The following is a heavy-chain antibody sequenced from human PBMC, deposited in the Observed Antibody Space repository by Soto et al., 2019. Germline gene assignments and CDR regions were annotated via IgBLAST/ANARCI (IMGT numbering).Heavy chain of an antibody. CDR1: GFTFGRHG. J-gene: IGHJ4*02. D-gene: IGHD4-17*01. CDR2: IGSDGRRD. V-gene: IGHV3-33*01. CDR3: ARDDDYGDKGLDY. Sequence: QVQLVESGGGVVQPGGSLRLSCAASGFTFGRHGMHWVRQAPGKGLEWVAVIGSDGRRDSYADSVKGRFTISRDNGQNTVQLQMHGLRAEDMAVYYCARDDDYGDKGLDYGGQGLLVTVYS.